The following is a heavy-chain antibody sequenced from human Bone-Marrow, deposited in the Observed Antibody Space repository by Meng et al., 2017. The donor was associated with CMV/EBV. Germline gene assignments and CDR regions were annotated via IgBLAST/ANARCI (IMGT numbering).Heavy chain of an antibody. Sequence: GESLKISCAASGFTFSSYGMHWVRQAPGKGLEWVANIKQDGSEKYYVDSVKGRFTISRDNAKNSLYLQMNSLRAEDTAVYYCARDYSSDYWGQGTLVTVSS. CDR2: IKQDGSEK. J-gene: IGHJ4*02. V-gene: IGHV3-7*01. D-gene: IGHD4-11*01. CDR1: GFTFSSYG. CDR3: ARDYSSDY.